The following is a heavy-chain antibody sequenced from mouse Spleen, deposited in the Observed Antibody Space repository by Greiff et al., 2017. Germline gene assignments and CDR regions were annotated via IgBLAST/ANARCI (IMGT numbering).Heavy chain of an antibody. Sequence: QVQLQQPGAELVRPGSSVKLSCKASGYTFTSYWMDWVKQRPGQGLEWIGNIYPSDSETHYNQKFKDKATLTVDKSSSTAYMQLSSLTSEDSAVYYCALLYSNYGYFDVWGTGTTVTVSS. CDR1: GYTFTSYW. CDR2: IYPSDSET. J-gene: IGHJ1*03. V-gene: IGHV1-61*01. D-gene: IGHD2-5*01. CDR3: ALLYSNYGYFDV.